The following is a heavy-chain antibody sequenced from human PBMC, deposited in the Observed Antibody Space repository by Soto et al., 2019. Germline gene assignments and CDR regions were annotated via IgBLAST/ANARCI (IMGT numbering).Heavy chain of an antibody. CDR3: VRESPSAVSETYYKELEY. J-gene: IGHJ4*02. Sequence: GGSLRLSCAASGFTFSIYSMNWVRQAPGKGLEWVSYIMPGSSHIFYADSVKGRFTISRDNAKNSLYLQMNSLRAEDTAVYYCVRESPSAVSETYYKELEYWGQGTLVTVSS. D-gene: IGHD3-10*01. CDR2: IMPGSSHI. V-gene: IGHV3-48*01. CDR1: GFTFSIYS.